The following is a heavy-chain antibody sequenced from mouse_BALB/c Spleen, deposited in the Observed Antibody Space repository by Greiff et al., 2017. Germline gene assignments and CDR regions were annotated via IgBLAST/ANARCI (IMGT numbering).Heavy chain of an antibody. J-gene: IGHJ4*01. Sequence: EVKLMESGGGLVQPGGSLRLSCATSGFTFTDYYMSWVRQPPGKALEWLGFIRNKANGYTTEYSASVKGRFTISRDNSQSILYLQMNTLRAEDSATYYCAKGGLLRLSYAMDYWGQGTSVTVSS. D-gene: IGHD1-2*01. V-gene: IGHV7-3*02. CDR2: IRNKANGYTT. CDR3: AKGGLLRLSYAMDY. CDR1: GFTFTDYY.